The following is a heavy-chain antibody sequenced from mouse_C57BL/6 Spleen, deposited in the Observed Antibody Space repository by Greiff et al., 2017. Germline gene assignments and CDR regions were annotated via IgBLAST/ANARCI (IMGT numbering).Heavy chain of an antibody. V-gene: IGHV1-64*01. J-gene: IGHJ4*01. D-gene: IGHD1-1*01. CDR2: IHPNSGST. Sequence: QVQLQQPGAELVKPGASVKLSCKASGYTFTSYWMHWVKQRPGQGLEWIGMIHPNSGSTNYNEKFKSKATLTVDKSSSTAYMQLSSLTSEDSAVYYCARKIDLYYYGSSYDYAMDYWGQGTSVTVSS. CDR1: GYTFTSYW. CDR3: ARKIDLYYYGSSYDYAMDY.